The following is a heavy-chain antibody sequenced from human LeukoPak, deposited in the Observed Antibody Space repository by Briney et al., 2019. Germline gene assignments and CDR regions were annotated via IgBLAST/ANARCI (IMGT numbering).Heavy chain of an antibody. Sequence: SETLSLTCTVSGGSISYYYWSWIRQSPGKGLEWIGYIYYNGSTNYNPSLKSRVTISVDMSKNQFSLKVTSVTAVDTAIYYCARKGGHFDYWGQGTLVTVSS. V-gene: IGHV4-59*01. D-gene: IGHD2-15*01. CDR2: IYYNGST. J-gene: IGHJ4*02. CDR1: GGSISYYY. CDR3: ARKGGHFDY.